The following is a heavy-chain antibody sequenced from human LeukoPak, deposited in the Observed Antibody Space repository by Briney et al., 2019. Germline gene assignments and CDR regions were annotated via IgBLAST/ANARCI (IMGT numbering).Heavy chain of an antibody. CDR3: AKGVAAGYCSGGSCPTYYFDY. J-gene: IGHJ4*02. CDR1: GFTFRTYD. CDR2: IYDGGYTA. V-gene: IGHV3-NL1*01. Sequence: PGGSLRLSCAASGFTFRTYDMNWVRQAPGKGLEWVSAIYDGGYTAYYADSVKGRFTISRDNSKNTLYLQMNSLRAEDTAVYYCAKGVAAGYCSGGSCPTYYFDYWGQGTLVTVSS. D-gene: IGHD2-15*01.